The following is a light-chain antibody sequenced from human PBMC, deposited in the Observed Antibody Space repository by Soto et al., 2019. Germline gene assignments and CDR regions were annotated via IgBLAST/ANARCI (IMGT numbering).Light chain of an antibody. J-gene: IGLJ3*02. CDR3: SSYAGSNNGV. CDR2: DVT. Sequence: QSALTQPPSASGSRGQSVAISCTGTSSEVGAFDYVSWYQHHPGKVPKLLIYDVTKRPSGVPDRCSGSTSGNTASMTVSGLQAEDDADYYCSSYAGSNNGVFGGWTKHAVL. V-gene: IGLV2-8*01. CDR1: SSEVGAFDY.